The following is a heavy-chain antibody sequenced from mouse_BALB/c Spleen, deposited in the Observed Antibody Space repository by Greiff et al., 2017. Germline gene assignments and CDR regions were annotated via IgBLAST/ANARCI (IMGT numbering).Heavy chain of an antibody. Sequence: EVKLVESGPGLVKPSQSLSLTCTVTGYSITSDYAWNWIRQFPGNKLEWMGYISYSGSTSYNPSLKSRISITRDTSKNQFFLQLNSVTTEDTATYYCARGNWDYFDYWGQGTTLTVSS. CDR1: GYSITSDYA. J-gene: IGHJ2*01. CDR3: ARGNWDYFDY. D-gene: IGHD4-1*01. CDR2: ISYSGST. V-gene: IGHV3-2*02.